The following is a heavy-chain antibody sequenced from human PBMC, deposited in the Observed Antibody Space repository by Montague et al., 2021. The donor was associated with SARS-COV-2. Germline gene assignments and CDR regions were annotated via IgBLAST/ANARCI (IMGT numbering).Heavy chain of an antibody. V-gene: IGHV4-31*03. CDR2: IHYSGST. CDR3: ARDGTAGDWFDP. CDR1: GGSIRSENYY. J-gene: IGHJ5*02. D-gene: IGHD1-26*01. Sequence: TLSLTCTVSGGSIRSENYYWSWLRQHPGKGLEWIGYIHYSGSTDYNPSLNSRVSISADTSKNQFSLKLRSVAAADTAVYFCARDGTAGDWFDPWGQGTLVTVSS.